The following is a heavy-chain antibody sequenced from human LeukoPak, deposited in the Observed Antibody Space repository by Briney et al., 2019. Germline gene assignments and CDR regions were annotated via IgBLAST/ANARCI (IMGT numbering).Heavy chain of an antibody. CDR1: GYTFTFYD. CDR3: ARGRRDVFDI. V-gene: IGHV1-8*03. Sequence: GASVKLSCKASGYTFTFYDIQWVRQAAGQGLEWMGWMNPHRGNTGYAQKFLGRITLTRNTSTSMAYMELTSLKSEDTAVYYCARGRRDVFDIWGQGTTVTVS. J-gene: IGHJ3*02. CDR2: MNPHRGNT.